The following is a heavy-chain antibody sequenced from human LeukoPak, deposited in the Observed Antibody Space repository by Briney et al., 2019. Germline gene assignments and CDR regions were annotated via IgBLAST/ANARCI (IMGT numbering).Heavy chain of an antibody. CDR3: ARDAGGPVTTGY. V-gene: IGHV1-18*01. CDR1: GCTFTSYG. J-gene: IGHJ4*02. CDR2: ISAYNGTT. Sequence: GASVKVSCKASGCTFTSYGISWVRQAPGQGLEWMGWISAYNGTTNYAQKLQGRVTMTTDASTSTAYMELTSLRSDDTAVYYCARDAGGPVTTGYWGQGTLVTVSS. D-gene: IGHD4-17*01.